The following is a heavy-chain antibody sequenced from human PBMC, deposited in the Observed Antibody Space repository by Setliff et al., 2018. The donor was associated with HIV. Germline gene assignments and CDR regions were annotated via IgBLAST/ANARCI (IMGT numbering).Heavy chain of an antibody. J-gene: IGHJ4*02. CDR2: IHGDGSST. Sequence: PGGSLRLSCAASGFTFSSYWIHWVRQAPGKGLVWVSRIHGDGSSTSYADSVKGRFTISRDNAKNTLYLQVNSLRAEDTAVYYCVRSDRGGVDYWGQGTLVTVSS. CDR1: GFTFSSYW. D-gene: IGHD3-22*01. CDR3: VRSDRGGVDY. V-gene: IGHV3-74*01.